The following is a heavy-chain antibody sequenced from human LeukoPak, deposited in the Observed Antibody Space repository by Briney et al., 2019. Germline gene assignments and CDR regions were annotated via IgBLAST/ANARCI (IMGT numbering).Heavy chain of an antibody. CDR2: ISGSGGST. Sequence: PGRSLRLSCAASGFTFSSYAMSWVRQAPGKGLEWVSAISGSGGSTYYADSVKGRFTISRDNSKNTLYLQMNSLRAEDTAVYYCAKSHGITIFGPCFDYWGQGTLVTVSS. CDR3: AKSHGITIFGPCFDY. J-gene: IGHJ4*02. D-gene: IGHD3-9*01. CDR1: GFTFSSYA. V-gene: IGHV3-23*01.